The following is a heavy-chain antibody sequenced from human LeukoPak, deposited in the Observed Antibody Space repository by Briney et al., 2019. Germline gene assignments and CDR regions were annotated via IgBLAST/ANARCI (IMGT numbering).Heavy chain of an antibody. CDR1: GYTFTSFY. Sequence: ASVKVSCKASGYTFTSFYMHWVRQAPGQGLEWMGIINPSGGSTSYAQKFQGRVTMTRDMSTSTVYMELSSLRSEDTAVYYCARDKRYCSSTSCYDPLDYWGQGTLVTVSS. V-gene: IGHV1-46*01. CDR2: INPSGGST. J-gene: IGHJ4*02. CDR3: ARDKRYCSSTSCYDPLDY. D-gene: IGHD2-2*01.